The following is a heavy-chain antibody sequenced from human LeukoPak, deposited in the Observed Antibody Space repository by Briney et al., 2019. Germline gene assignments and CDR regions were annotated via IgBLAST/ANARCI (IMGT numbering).Heavy chain of an antibody. CDR2: ISWNSGSI. CDR1: GFTFDDYA. V-gene: IGHV3-9*01. CDR3: AKVDIVATIGAFDI. D-gene: IGHD5-12*01. Sequence: PGRSLRLSCAASGFTFDDYAMHWVRQAPGKGLEGVSGISWNSGSIGYADSVKGRFTISRDNAKNSLYLQMNSLRAEDTALYYCAKVDIVATIGAFDIWGQGTMVTVSS. J-gene: IGHJ3*02.